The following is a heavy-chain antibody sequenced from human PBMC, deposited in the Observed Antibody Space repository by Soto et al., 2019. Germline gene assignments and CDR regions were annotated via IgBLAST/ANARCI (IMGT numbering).Heavy chain of an antibody. CDR2: IYSGDSDT. V-gene: IGHV5-51*01. J-gene: IGHJ4*02. CDR3: ARHNHGFDY. Sequence: PVASLKISCGHSGYSFTSNLIACVLQMPGKGLEWMGVIYSGDSDTRFSPSFQGQVTLSVDKSINTVYLQWSSLQASDTAMYYCARHNHGFDYWGQGTLVTVA. CDR1: GYSFTSNL.